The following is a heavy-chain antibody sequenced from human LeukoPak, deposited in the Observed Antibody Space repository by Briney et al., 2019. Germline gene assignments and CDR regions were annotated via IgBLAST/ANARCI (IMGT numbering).Heavy chain of an antibody. Sequence: ASVNVSCKASGYTFTSYGISWVRQAPGQGLEWMGWISAYNGNTNYAQKLQGRVTMTTDTSTSTAYMELRSLRSDDTAVYYCARAIIVVVPAAIDYFDYWGQGTLVTVSS. V-gene: IGHV1-18*01. CDR2: ISAYNGNT. D-gene: IGHD2-2*02. J-gene: IGHJ4*02. CDR1: GYTFTSYG. CDR3: ARAIIVVVPAAIDYFDY.